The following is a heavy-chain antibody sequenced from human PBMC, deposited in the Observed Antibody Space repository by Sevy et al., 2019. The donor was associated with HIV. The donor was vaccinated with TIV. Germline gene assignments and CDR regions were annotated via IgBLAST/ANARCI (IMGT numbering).Heavy chain of an antibody. CDR1: GFTFSDHY. D-gene: IGHD6-13*01. V-gene: IGHV3-72*01. J-gene: IGHJ4*02. CDR3: ATHAGIAAAGRVFDY. Sequence: GSLRLSCVASGFTFSDHYMEWVRQAPGKGLEWVGRTRNKADGYTTEYAASVKGRFTISRDESKNSLYGQMNSLKAEDTSVYYCATHAGIAAAGRVFDYWGQGTLVTVSS. CDR2: TRNKADGYTT.